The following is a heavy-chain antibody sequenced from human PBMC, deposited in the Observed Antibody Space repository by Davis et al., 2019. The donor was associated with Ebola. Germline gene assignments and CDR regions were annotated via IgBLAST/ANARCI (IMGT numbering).Heavy chain of an antibody. V-gene: IGHV3-21*01. CDR3: ARESEGGTVGSNIASRGAED. Sequence: PGGSLRLSCAASEFTFSSYGMTWVRQAPGKGLEWVSSISRSSDYIYYAASVKGRFTISRDNAKNSLYLQMNSLRAEDTAVYYCARESEGGTVGSNIASRGAEDWGQGTLVTVSS. J-gene: IGHJ4*02. CDR1: EFTFSSYG. CDR2: ISRSSDYI. D-gene: IGHD6-6*01.